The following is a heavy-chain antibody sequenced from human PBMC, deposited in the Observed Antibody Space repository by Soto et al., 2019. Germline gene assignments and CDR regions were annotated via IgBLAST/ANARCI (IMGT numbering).Heavy chain of an antibody. V-gene: IGHV3-30-3*01. Sequence: GGSLRLSWAGSGFTFRTYGMHWVRQAPGKGLEWVAVISYDGSSKYYGDSVKGRFTISRDNSKNTLDLQMNSLRAEDTAVYYCARDVMWLPYFDYWGQGPLVTVSS. CDR2: ISYDGSSK. J-gene: IGHJ4*02. CDR3: ARDVMWLPYFDY. D-gene: IGHD6-19*01. CDR1: GFTFRTYG.